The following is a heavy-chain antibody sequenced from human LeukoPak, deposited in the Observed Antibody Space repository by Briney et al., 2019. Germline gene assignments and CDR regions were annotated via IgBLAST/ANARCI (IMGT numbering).Heavy chain of an antibody. V-gene: IGHV4-61*02. Sequence: SETLSLTCTVSGGSISSGSYYWSWIRQPAGKGLEWIGRIYTSGSTNYNPSLKSRVTISVDTSKNQFSLKLNSVTAADTAVYYCARGSYGFFDCWGQGTLVNVSS. CDR2: IYTSGST. J-gene: IGHJ4*02. D-gene: IGHD5-18*01. CDR1: GGSISSGSYY. CDR3: ARGSYGFFDC.